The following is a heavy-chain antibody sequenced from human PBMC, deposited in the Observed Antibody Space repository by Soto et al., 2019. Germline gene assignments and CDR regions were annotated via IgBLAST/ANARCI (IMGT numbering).Heavy chain of an antibody. D-gene: IGHD1-1*01. V-gene: IGHV3-21*01. CDR2: IRRSGDYT. CDR3: ARSTSLGGMDV. Sequence: EVQLVESGGGLVMPGGSLRLSCIASGFSFSTYSMNWVRQAPGKGLEGVSSIRRSGDYTYYADSLKGRFTISRDNAKNSLSLQMISLRAEDTAVYYCARSTSLGGMDVWGQGTTVTVSS. CDR1: GFSFSTYS. J-gene: IGHJ6*02.